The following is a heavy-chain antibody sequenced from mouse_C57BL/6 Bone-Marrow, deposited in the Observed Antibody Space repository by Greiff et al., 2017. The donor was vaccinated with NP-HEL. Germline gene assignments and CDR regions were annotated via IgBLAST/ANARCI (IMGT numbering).Heavy chain of an antibody. CDR3: ARHYSNCSYAMDY. CDR2: INPSSGYT. CDR1: GYTFTSYW. V-gene: IGHV1-7*01. D-gene: IGHD2-5*01. Sequence: QVQLQQSGAELAKPGASVKLSCKASGYTFTSYWMHWVKQRPGQGLEWIGYINPSSGYTKYNQKFKDKATLTADKSSSTAYMQLSSLTYEDSAVYYCARHYSNCSYAMDYWGQGTSVTVSS. J-gene: IGHJ4*01.